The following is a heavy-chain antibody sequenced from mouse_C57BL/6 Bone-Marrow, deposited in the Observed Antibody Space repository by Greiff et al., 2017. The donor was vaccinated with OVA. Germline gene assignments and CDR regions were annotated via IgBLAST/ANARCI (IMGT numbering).Heavy chain of an antibody. CDR3: TTWGTTVVGPFAY. J-gene: IGHJ3*01. Sequence: VQLQQSGAELVRPGASVKLSCTASGFTIKDDYMHWVKPRPEQGLAWIGWIDPENGDTDSASKFQGKATITADASSNTAYLQLSSLTSEDTAVYYCTTWGTTVVGPFAYWGRGTVVTVSA. CDR2: IDPENGDT. V-gene: IGHV14-4*01. CDR1: GFTIKDDY. D-gene: IGHD1-1*01.